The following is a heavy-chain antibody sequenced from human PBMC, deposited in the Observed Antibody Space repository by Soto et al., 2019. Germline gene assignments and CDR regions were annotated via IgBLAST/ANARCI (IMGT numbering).Heavy chain of an antibody. Sequence: SXKVSYKASGYTXTGYYMHWVRQAPGQGLEWMGWINPSSGGTNYAQKFQGRFTMTRDTSISTDYMELSRLRSEDTAVYYCARSPLRRLQTSAFDYWGQGTLVTVSP. CDR3: ARSPLRRLQTSAFDY. V-gene: IGHV1-2*02. CDR2: INPSSGGT. J-gene: IGHJ4*02. CDR1: GYTXTGYY.